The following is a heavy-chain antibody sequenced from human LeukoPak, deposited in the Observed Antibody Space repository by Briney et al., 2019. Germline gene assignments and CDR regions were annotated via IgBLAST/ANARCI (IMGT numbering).Heavy chain of an antibody. CDR2: IYPGDSDT. V-gene: IGHV5-51*01. J-gene: IGHJ3*02. CDR1: GYSFTSYW. CDR3: ARTGRGSSWGHDAFDI. Sequence: GESLKISCKGSGYSFTSYWIGWVRQMPGKGLEWMGIIYPGDSDTRYSPSFQGQVTISADKSISTAYLQWSSLKASDTAMYYCARTGRGSSWGHDAFDIWGQGTMVTVSS. D-gene: IGHD6-13*01.